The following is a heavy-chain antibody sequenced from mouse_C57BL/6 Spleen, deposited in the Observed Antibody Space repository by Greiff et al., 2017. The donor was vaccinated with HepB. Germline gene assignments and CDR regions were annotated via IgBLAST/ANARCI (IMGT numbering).Heavy chain of an antibody. CDR1: GYAFTNYL. Sequence: VKLMESGAELVRPGTSVKVSCKASGYAFTNYLIEWVKQRPGQGLEWIGVINPGSGGTNYNEKFKGKATLTADKSSSTAYMQLSSLTSEDSAVYFCARDDYGYDRNAMDYWGQGTSVTVSS. CDR2: INPGSGGT. D-gene: IGHD2-2*01. V-gene: IGHV1-54*01. J-gene: IGHJ4*01. CDR3: ARDDYGYDRNAMDY.